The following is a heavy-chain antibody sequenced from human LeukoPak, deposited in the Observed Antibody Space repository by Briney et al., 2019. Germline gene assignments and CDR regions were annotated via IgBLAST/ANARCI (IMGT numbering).Heavy chain of an antibody. V-gene: IGHV4-34*01. J-gene: IGHJ4*02. CDR2: INHSGST. D-gene: IGHD3-10*01. Sequence: PSETLSLTCAVYGASFSGYYWSWNRQPPGKGLEWIGEINHSGSTNYNPSLRSRVTISVDTSKNQFSLKLSSVTAADTAVYYCARDRSFSYYYGSGSSPGDDYWGQGTLVTVSS. CDR3: ARDRSFSYYYGSGSSPGDDY. CDR1: GASFSGYY.